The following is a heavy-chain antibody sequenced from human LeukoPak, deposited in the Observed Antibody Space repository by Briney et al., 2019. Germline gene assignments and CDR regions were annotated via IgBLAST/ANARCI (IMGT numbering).Heavy chain of an antibody. CDR3: ASAAGPFDN. CDR1: GFIFSSYG. Sequence: PGGSLRLSCAASGFIFSSYGMHWVRQAPGKGLEWVAVIWYDGSIKYYADSVKGRFTISRDNSKNTLYLQVNSLRAEDTALYYCASAAGPFDNWGQGTLVTVSS. J-gene: IGHJ4*02. V-gene: IGHV3-33*01. CDR2: IWYDGSIK. D-gene: IGHD6-19*01.